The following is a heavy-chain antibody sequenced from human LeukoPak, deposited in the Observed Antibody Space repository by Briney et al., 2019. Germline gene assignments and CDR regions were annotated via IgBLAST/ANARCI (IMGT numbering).Heavy chain of an antibody. V-gene: IGHV4-31*03. CDR3: ASTMIVVVILLKYYFDY. Sequence: PSQTLSLTCTVSGGSISSGGYYWSWIRQHPGKGLEWIGYIYYSGSTYYNPSLKSRVTISVDTSKNQFSLKLSSVTAADTAVYYCASTMIVVVILLKYYFDYWGQGTLVTVSS. D-gene: IGHD3-22*01. J-gene: IGHJ4*02. CDR2: IYYSGST. CDR1: GGSISSGGYY.